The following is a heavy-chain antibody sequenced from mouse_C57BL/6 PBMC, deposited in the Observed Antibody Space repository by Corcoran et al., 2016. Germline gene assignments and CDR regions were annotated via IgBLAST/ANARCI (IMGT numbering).Heavy chain of an antibody. V-gene: IGHV14-2*01. Sequence: VQLQQSGAELVQPGASVPLSCTASGFNIKDYYMHWVKQRTEQGLEWIGRIDPEDGETKYAPTFQGKATITAVTSSNTAYLQLSSLTSEDTDVYYCARRGPYFDYWGQGTTPTVSS. CDR2: IDPEDGET. CDR3: ARRGPYFDY. CDR1: GFNIKDYY. J-gene: IGHJ2*01.